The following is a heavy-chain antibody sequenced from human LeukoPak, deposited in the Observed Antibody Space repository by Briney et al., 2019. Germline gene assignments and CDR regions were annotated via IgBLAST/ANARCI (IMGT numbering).Heavy chain of an antibody. CDR1: GGSISSTRYY. CDR3: ARDAGHQLSRRNYYAMDV. D-gene: IGHD2-2*01. V-gene: IGHV4-39*07. Sequence: SETLSLTCTVSGGSISSTRYYWGWIRQPPGKGLEWLGSIFYSGSTYYNPSLKSRVTISVDTSKNQFSLKVNSVTAADTAVYYCARDAGHQLSRRNYYAMDVWGQGTTVTVSS. J-gene: IGHJ6*02. CDR2: IFYSGST.